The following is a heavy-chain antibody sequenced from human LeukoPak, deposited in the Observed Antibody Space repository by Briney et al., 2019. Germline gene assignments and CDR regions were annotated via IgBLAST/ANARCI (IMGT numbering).Heavy chain of an antibody. CDR2: IYYSGST. D-gene: IGHD6-13*01. V-gene: IGHV4-39*01. J-gene: IGHJ4*02. Sequence: SETLSLTCTVSGGSISSSSYYWGWIRQPPGKGPEWIGSIYYSGSTYYSPSLKSRVTISVDTSKNQLSLKLSSVTAADTAVYYCASARTSSRNWFTFDYWGQGILVTVSS. CDR1: GGSISSSSYY. CDR3: ASARTSSRNWFTFDY.